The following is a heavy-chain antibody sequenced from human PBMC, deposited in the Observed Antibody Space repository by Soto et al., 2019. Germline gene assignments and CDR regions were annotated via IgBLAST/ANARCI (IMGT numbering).Heavy chain of an antibody. J-gene: IGHJ6*02. Sequence: QVQLVQSGAEVKKPGSSVKVSCKASGGTFSSYAISWVRQAPGQGLEWMGGIIPIFGTANYAQKFKGRVTITADKSTSTDYMELSRLRSEDTAVYYCAGTGTTWAYYYYGMDVWGQGTTVTVSS. CDR3: AGTGTTWAYYYYGMDV. CDR1: GGTFSSYA. CDR2: IIPIFGTA. V-gene: IGHV1-69*06. D-gene: IGHD1-7*01.